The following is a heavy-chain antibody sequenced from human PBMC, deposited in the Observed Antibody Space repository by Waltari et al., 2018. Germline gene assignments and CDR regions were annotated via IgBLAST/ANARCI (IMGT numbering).Heavy chain of an antibody. J-gene: IGHJ3*02. CDR3: ASQGATDDAFDI. V-gene: IGHV1-8*01. Sequence: QVQLVQSGAEVKKPGASVKVSCKASGYTFTSYAINWVRQATGQGIEWMGWMNPNSGNTGYAQKFQGRVTMTRNTSISTAYMELSSLRSEDTAVYYCASQGATDDAFDIWGQGTMVTVSS. D-gene: IGHD5-12*01. CDR1: GYTFTSYA. CDR2: MNPNSGNT.